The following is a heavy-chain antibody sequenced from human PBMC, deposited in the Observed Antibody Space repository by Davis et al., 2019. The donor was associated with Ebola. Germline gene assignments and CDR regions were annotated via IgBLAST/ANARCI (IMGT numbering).Heavy chain of an antibody. D-gene: IGHD3-16*02. CDR3: ARGGIRMITFGGVIVENWFDP. J-gene: IGHJ5*02. CDR2: INPNSGGT. V-gene: IGHV1-2*02. CDR1: GYTFTGYY. Sequence: ASVKVSCKASGYTFTGYYMHWVRQAPGQGLEWMGWINPNSGGTNYAQKFQGRVTMTRDTSISTAYMELSRLRSEDTAVYYCARGGIRMITFGGVIVENWFDPWGQGTLVTVSS.